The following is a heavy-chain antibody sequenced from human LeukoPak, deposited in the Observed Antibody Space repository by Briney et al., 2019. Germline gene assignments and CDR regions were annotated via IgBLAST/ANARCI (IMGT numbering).Heavy chain of an antibody. Sequence: EASVKVSCKASGYTFTSYGISWVRQAPGQGLEWMGWISAYNGNTNYAQKLQGRVTMTTDTSTSTAYTELRSLRSDDTAVYYCARATVPAAKIGYYYYGMDVWGQGTTVTVSS. D-gene: IGHD2-2*01. V-gene: IGHV1-18*01. J-gene: IGHJ6*02. CDR1: GYTFTSYG. CDR2: ISAYNGNT. CDR3: ARATVPAAKIGYYYYGMDV.